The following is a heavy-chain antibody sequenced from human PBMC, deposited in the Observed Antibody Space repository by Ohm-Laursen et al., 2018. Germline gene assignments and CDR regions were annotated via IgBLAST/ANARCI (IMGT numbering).Heavy chain of an antibody. CDR1: GGSISSYS. D-gene: IGHD6-19*01. CDR3: ARQESSGWYPDY. Sequence: SETLSLTCAVYGGSISSYSWSWIRQPAGKGLEWIGRIYTSGSTNYNPSLKRRVTMSVDTSKNHFPLKLSSVTAADTAVYYCARQESSGWYPDYWGQGTLVTVSS. CDR2: IYTSGST. V-gene: IGHV4-59*10. J-gene: IGHJ4*02.